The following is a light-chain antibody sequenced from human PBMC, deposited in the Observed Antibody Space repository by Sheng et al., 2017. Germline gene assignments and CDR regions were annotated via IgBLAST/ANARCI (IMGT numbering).Light chain of an antibody. Sequence: DIQMTQSPSTLSASVGDRVTITCRASQSISSWLAWYQQKPGKAPKLLIYKASSLESGVPSRFSGSGSGTEFTLTISSLQPDDFATYYCQQYNSYPWTFGQGPR. V-gene: IGKV1-5*03. J-gene: IGKJ1*01. CDR1: QSISSW. CDR3: QQYNSYPWT. CDR2: KAS.